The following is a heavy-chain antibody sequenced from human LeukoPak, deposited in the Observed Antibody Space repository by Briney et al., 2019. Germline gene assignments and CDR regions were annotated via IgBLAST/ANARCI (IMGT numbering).Heavy chain of an antibody. V-gene: IGHV3-21*01. CDR3: EVNCGGDCYSDFGY. D-gene: IGHD2-21*02. CDR2: ISSSSYI. CDR1: GITFNSYT. Sequence: PGGSLRLSCAASGITFNSYTMNWVRQAPGKGLEWVSSISSSSYIYYAASVKGRFTISRDNAKNSLYLQMNRLRAEDTAVYYCEVNCGGDCYSDFGYWGQGTLVTVSS. J-gene: IGHJ4*02.